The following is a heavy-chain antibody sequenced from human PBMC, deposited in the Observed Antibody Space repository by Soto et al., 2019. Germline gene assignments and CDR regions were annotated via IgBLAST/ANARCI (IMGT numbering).Heavy chain of an antibody. D-gene: IGHD4-17*01. CDR2: VHHDGGI. V-gene: IGHV4-34*01. Sequence: QVQLQQWGAGLLKPSETLSLTCAVYRASLSGYHYTWIRQSPGKGLVWIGEVHHDGGINYNPSLARRVTISADASKNQFSLWLRSATAADTAVYYCSRGYGAQWPPSDYWGQGTLVTGSS. CDR3: SRGYGAQWPPSDY. CDR1: RASLSGYH. J-gene: IGHJ4*02.